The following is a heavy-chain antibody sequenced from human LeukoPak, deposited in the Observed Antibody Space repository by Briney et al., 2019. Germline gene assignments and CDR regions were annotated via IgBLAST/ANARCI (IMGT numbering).Heavy chain of an antibody. Sequence: GGSLRLSCAASGFTFSSYSMNWVRQAPGKGLEWVAFIPYDGSDKYYADSVKGRFTISRDNSKNTLYLQMNSLRAEDTAVYYCAGDSDYWGQGTLVTVSS. V-gene: IGHV3-30*02. CDR1: GFTFSSYS. CDR3: AGDSDY. CDR2: IPYDGSDK. J-gene: IGHJ4*02.